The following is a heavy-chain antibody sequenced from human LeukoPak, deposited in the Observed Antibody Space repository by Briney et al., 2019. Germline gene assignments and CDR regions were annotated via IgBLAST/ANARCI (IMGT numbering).Heavy chain of an antibody. Sequence: PGGSLRLSCSASGFIFSSYDLSWVRQAPGKGLEWVSSISGIGDRTIYADSVRGRVIISRDRSKNTLYLQMSSLRAEDTAVYYCAKVPQPDYYFDNWGQGSLVTASS. CDR2: ISGIGDRT. CDR3: AKVPQPDYYFDN. CDR1: GFIFSSYD. J-gene: IGHJ4*02. V-gene: IGHV3-23*01.